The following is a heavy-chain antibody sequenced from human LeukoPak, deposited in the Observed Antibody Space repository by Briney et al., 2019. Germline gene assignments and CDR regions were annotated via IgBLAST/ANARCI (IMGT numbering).Heavy chain of an antibody. CDR2: IYSGGST. CDR1: GFTVSSNY. V-gene: IGHV3-53*05. CDR3: ARGGGRYDILTGYLFDY. Sequence: GGSLRLSCAASGFTVSSNYMSWVRQAPGKGLEWVSVIYSGGSTYYADSVKGRFTISRDNSKNTLYLQMNSLRAEDTAVYYCARGGGRYDILTGYLFDYWGQGTLVTVSS. J-gene: IGHJ4*02. D-gene: IGHD3-9*01.